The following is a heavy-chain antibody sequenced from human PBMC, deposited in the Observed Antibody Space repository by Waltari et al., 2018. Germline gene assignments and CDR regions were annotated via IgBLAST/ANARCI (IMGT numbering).Heavy chain of an antibody. J-gene: IGHJ4*02. V-gene: IGHV3-30*15. CDR2: VSSDGSIT. CDR1: GFPFRNYP. Sequence: QVQLVASGGGVGRPGRSLRLSCAASGFPFRNYPMQWFRQAPGKGLDWVAVVSSDGSITYYAESVKGRFTISRDNSKNTVYLQMSSLRAEDTGIYYCAREIGYSGALDYWGLGDLVTVSS. CDR3: AREIGYSGALDY. D-gene: IGHD2-15*01.